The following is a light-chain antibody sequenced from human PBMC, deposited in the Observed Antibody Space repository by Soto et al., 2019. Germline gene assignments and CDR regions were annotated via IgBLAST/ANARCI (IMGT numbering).Light chain of an antibody. J-gene: IGKJ4*01. Sequence: IVMTQSPLSLPVTPGEPASISCMSSQSLLHSNGYNYLDWYLQKPGQSPQLLIYAASTLQSGVPSRFSGSGSGTDFTLTISSLQPEDVATYYCQKYNSAPHTFGGGTKVDIK. V-gene: IGKV2-28*01. CDR1: QSLLHSNGYNY. CDR3: QKYNSAPHT. CDR2: AAS.